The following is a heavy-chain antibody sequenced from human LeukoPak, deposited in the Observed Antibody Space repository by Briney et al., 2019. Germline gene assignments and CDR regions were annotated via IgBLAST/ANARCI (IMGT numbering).Heavy chain of an antibody. J-gene: IGHJ5*02. V-gene: IGHV3-23*01. D-gene: IGHD3-10*01. Sequence: GGSLRLSCAASGFTFNIYAMSWVRLAPGKGLQWVASMCGSAGCTFYADSMDGRFTISRDNSKNTRYLQMSSLRTEDTAIYYFLRDRPNYHEADGHYYTRDGDHWGQGTLVTVSS. CDR3: LRDRPNYHEADGHYYTRDGDH. CDR1: GFTFNIYA. CDR2: MCGSAGCT.